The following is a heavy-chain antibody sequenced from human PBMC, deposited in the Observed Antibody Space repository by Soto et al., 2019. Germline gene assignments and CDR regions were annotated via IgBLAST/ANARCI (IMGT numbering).Heavy chain of an antibody. CDR3: AKDLGIARSRWHRPAYYGMDV. CDR1: GFTFSSYG. CDR2: ISYDGSNK. V-gene: IGHV3-30*18. J-gene: IGHJ6*02. Sequence: QVQLVESGGGVVQPGRSLRLSCAASGFTFSSYGMHWVRQAPGKGLEWVAVISYDGSNKYYADSVKGRFTISRDNSKNTLYLQMNSLRAEDTAVYYCAKDLGIARSRWHRPAYYGMDVWGQGTTVTVSS. D-gene: IGHD6-13*01.